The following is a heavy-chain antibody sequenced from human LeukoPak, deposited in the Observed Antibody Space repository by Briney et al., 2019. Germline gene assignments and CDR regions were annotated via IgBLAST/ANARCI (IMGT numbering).Heavy chain of an antibody. CDR3: ARESFSYDYYYYYGMDV. Sequence: PSEILSPTCTVSGGSISGGGYYWSWIRPHPGKGLEWIGYIYYSGSTYYNPSLKSRVTISVDTSKIQFSLKLSSVTAAETAVYYCARESFSYDYYYYYGMDVWGQGTTVTVSS. CDR1: GGSISGGGYY. V-gene: IGHV4-31*03. J-gene: IGHJ6*02. D-gene: IGHD2/OR15-2a*01. CDR2: IYYSGST.